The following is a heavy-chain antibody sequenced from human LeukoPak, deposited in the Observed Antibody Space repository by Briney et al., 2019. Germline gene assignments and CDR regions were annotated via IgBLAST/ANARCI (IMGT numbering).Heavy chain of an antibody. J-gene: IGHJ5*02. Sequence: ASVKVSCKASHYTFTSYGISWVRQAPGQGLEWMGWISAYNGNTNYAQKLQGRVTMTTDTSTSTAYMELRSLRSDDTAVYYCARGLSRSGYNYSLDPWGQGTLVTVSS. CDR2: ISAYNGNT. CDR1: HYTFTSYG. V-gene: IGHV1-18*01. CDR3: ARGLSRSGYNYSLDP. D-gene: IGHD5-12*01.